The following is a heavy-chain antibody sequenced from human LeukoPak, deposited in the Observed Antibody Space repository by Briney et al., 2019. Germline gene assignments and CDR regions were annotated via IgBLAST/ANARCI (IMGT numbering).Heavy chain of an antibody. Sequence: ASVKVSCKASGGTFSSYAISWVRQAPGQGLEWMGRIIPILGIANYAQKFQGRVTITADKSTSTAYMELSSLRSEDTAVYYCAREGTLRFLEWLKTEAAFDPWGQGTLVTVSS. J-gene: IGHJ5*02. V-gene: IGHV1-69*04. CDR2: IIPILGIA. CDR1: GGTFSSYA. CDR3: AREGTLRFLEWLKTEAAFDP. D-gene: IGHD3-3*01.